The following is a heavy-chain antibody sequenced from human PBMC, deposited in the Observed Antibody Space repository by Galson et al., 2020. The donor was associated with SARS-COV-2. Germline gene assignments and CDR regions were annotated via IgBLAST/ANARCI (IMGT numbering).Heavy chain of an antibody. CDR3: ARDPPLYSYGYYSYYYGMDV. CDR1: GYTFTGYY. D-gene: IGHD5-18*01. V-gene: IGHV1-2*02. Sequence: ASVKVSCKASGYTFTGYYMHWVRQAPGQGLEWMGWINPNSGGTNYAQKFQGRVTMTRDTSISTAYMELSRLRSDDTAVYYCARDPPLYSYGYYSYYYGMDVWGQGTTVTVSS. J-gene: IGHJ6*02. CDR2: INPNSGGT.